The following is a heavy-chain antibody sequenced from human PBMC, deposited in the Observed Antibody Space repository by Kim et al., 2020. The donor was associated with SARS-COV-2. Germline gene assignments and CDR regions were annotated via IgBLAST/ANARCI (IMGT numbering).Heavy chain of an antibody. CDR1: GFTFSSYG. Sequence: GGSLRLSCAASGFTFSSYGMHWVRQAPGKGLEWVAVIWYDGSNKYYADSVKGRFTISRDNSKNTLYLQMNSLRAEDTAVYYCARSEGPRDTMIVVGVDYWGQGTLVTVSS. D-gene: IGHD3-22*01. V-gene: IGHV3-33*08. CDR3: ARSEGPRDTMIVVGVDY. CDR2: IWYDGSNK. J-gene: IGHJ4*02.